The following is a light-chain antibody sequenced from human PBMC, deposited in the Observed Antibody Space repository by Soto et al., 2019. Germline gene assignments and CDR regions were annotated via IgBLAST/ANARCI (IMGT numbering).Light chain of an antibody. CDR2: GAS. J-gene: IGKJ1*01. V-gene: IGKV3-15*01. CDR3: QQYNNWPPWT. CDR1: QSVSSN. Sequence: EIVRTQSPATLSVSPGERATLSCRASQSVSSNLAWSQQKPGQAPRLLIYGASTRATGIPARFSGSGFGTEFTLTISSLQSEDFAVYYCQQYNNWPPWTFGQGTKVEIK.